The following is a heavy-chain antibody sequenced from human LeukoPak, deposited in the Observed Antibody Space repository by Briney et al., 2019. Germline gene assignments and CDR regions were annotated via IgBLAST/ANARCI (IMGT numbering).Heavy chain of an antibody. V-gene: IGHV4-59*01. D-gene: IGHD3-3*01. CDR1: GGSISSYY. CDR2: IYYSGST. Sequence: SETLSLTCTVSGGSISSYYWTWIRQPPGKGLEWIGYIYYSGSTNYNPSLKSRVTISADTSKKQFSLKLSSVTAADTAVYYCARDLLEWFDYYYYYYMDVWGKGTTVTVSS. CDR3: ARDLLEWFDYYYYYYMDV. J-gene: IGHJ6*03.